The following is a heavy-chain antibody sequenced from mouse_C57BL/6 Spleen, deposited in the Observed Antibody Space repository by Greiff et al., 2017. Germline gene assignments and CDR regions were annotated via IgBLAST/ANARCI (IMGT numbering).Heavy chain of an antibody. CDR2: IYPGDGDT. J-gene: IGHJ3*01. V-gene: IGHV1-82*01. Sequence: VQLQQSGPELVKPGASVKISCKASGYAFSSSWMNWVKQRPGKGLEWIGRIYPGDGDTNYKGKFKGKATLAADKSSSTAYMQLSSLTSADSAVYFCADRFAYWGQGTLVTVSA. CDR3: ADRFAY. CDR1: GYAFSSSW.